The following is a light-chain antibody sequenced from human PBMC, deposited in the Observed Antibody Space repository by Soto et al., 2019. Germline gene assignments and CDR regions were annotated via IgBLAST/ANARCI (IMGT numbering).Light chain of an antibody. V-gene: IGLV2-14*03. CDR3: TSFTGRTTWV. J-gene: IGLJ3*02. CDR2: DVS. Sequence: QSALTQPASVSGSPGQSITISCTGTNSDVGGYDFVSWYQQHPGKAPKLLIYDVSKRPSGLSNRFTGSKSGNTASLTISGLLTEDEADYYCTSFTGRTTWVFGEGTKVTAL. CDR1: NSDVGGYDF.